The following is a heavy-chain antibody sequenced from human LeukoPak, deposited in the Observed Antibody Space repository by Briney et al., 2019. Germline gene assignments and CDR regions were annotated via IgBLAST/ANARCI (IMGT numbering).Heavy chain of an antibody. Sequence: GGSLRLSCTDSGFTFSDYAMSWVRQAPGKGLEGVGFIRSKAYGGTTEYAASVKGRFIISRDDSKSIAYLQMNSLKTEDTAVYYCTRDSRDGYNRGDYWGQGTLVTVSS. CDR2: IRSKAYGGTT. D-gene: IGHD5-24*01. V-gene: IGHV3-49*04. CDR1: GFTFSDYA. CDR3: TRDSRDGYNRGDY. J-gene: IGHJ4*02.